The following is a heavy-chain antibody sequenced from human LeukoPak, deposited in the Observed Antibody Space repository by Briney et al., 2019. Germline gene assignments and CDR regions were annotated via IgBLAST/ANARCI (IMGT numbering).Heavy chain of an antibody. J-gene: IGHJ4*02. CDR2: IYPGDSDT. V-gene: IGHV5-51*01. CDR1: GYNFTTYW. Sequence: GESLKISCKGSGYNFTTYWIGWVRQMPGKGLECMGIIYPGDSDTRYSPSFQGQVTISADKSISTAYLQWSSMKASDTAMYYCARQRDGCTSVDYWGQGTLVTVSS. CDR3: ARQRDGCTSVDY. D-gene: IGHD5-24*01.